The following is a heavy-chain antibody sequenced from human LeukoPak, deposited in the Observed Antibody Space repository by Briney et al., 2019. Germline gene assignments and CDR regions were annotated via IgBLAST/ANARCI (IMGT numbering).Heavy chain of an antibody. CDR1: GFTFSSYG. J-gene: IGHJ3*02. D-gene: IGHD3-10*01. CDR2: IWYDGSNK. Sequence: QPGGSLRLSCAASGFTFSSYGMHWVRQAPGKGLEWVAVIWYDGSNKYYADSVKGRFTISRDNSKNTLYLQMNSLRAEDTAVYYCARDRVRGLRTGAFDIWGQGTVVTVSS. V-gene: IGHV3-33*01. CDR3: ARDRVRGLRTGAFDI.